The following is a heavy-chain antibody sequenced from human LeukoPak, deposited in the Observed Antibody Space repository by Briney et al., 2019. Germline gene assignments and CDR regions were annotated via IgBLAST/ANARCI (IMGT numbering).Heavy chain of an antibody. CDR2: ISGSGGST. V-gene: IGHV3-23*01. J-gene: IGHJ4*02. D-gene: IGHD4-17*01. CDR1: GFTFSSYA. CDR3: AKANQTRTVRKYYFDY. Sequence: PGGSLRLSCAASGFTFSSYAMSWVRQAPGKGLEWVSAISGSGGSTYYADSVKGRFTISRANPKNTLYLQMNRMRAEDTAVYYCAKANQTRTVRKYYFDYWGQGTLVTVSS.